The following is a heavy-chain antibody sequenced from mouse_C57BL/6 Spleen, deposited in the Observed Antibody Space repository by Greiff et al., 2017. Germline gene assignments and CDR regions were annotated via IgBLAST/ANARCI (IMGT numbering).Heavy chain of an antibody. V-gene: IGHV1-64*01. Sequence: QVQLQQPGAELVKPGASVKLSCKASGYTFTSYWMHWVKQRPGQGLEWIGMIHPNSGSTNYNEKFKSKATLTVDKSSITAYMQLSSLTSEDSAVYYCARSYDGYSYYAMDYWGQGTSVTVSS. D-gene: IGHD2-3*01. CDR2: IHPNSGST. J-gene: IGHJ4*01. CDR3: ARSYDGYSYYAMDY. CDR1: GYTFTSYW.